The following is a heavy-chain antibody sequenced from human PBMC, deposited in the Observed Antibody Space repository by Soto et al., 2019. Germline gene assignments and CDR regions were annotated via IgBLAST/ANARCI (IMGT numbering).Heavy chain of an antibody. CDR2: IYWDDDK. CDR1: GFSLSTSGVG. V-gene: IGHV2-5*02. J-gene: IGHJ5*02. CDR3: ATGIVVAQGIGWFDP. D-gene: IGHD2-15*01. Sequence: SGPTLVNPTQTLTLTCTFSGFSLSTSGVGVGWIRQPPGKALEWLALIYWDDDKRYSPSLKSRLTITKDTSKNQVVLTMTNMDPVDTATYYCATGIVVAQGIGWFDPWGQGTLVTVSS.